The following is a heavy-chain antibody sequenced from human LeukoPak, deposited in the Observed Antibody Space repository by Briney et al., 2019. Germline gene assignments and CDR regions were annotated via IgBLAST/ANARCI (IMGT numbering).Heavy chain of an antibody. V-gene: IGHV1-18*01. CDR3: ARETAVAGTFDY. J-gene: IGHJ4*02. Sequence: ASVKVSCKTSGYTFTSYGISWVRQAPGQGLEWMGWISAYNGNTNYAQKLQGRVTMTTDTSTSTAYMELRSLRSDDTAVYYCARETAVAGTFDYWGQGTLVTVSS. CDR1: GYTFTSYG. CDR2: ISAYNGNT. D-gene: IGHD6-19*01.